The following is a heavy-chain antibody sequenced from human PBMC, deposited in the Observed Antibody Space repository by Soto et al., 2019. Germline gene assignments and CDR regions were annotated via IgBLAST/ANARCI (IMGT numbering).Heavy chain of an antibody. CDR3: AHRQRDYYGSGSFDY. D-gene: IGHD3-10*01. CDR2: IYWDDDK. J-gene: IGHJ4*02. V-gene: IGHV2-5*02. Sequence: QITLKESGPTLVSPTQTLTLTCSFSGFSLTTRGAGVGWIRQPPGKALEWLALIYWDDDKRFSPSLRSRLTIIKDTPRNQVVLSMTNMDPVDTATYYCAHRQRDYYGSGSFDYWGQGTLVTVSS. CDR1: GFSLTTRGAG.